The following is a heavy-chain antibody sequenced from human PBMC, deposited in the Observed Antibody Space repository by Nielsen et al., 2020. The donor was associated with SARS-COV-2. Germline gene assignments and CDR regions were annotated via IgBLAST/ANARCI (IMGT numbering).Heavy chain of an antibody. CDR1: GFTFSSYW. V-gene: IGHV3-7*05. CDR2: IKQDGSEK. J-gene: IGHJ6*02. CDR3: ARGQGVTIFGPYTHYGMDV. Sequence: GGSLRLSCAASGFTFSSYWMSWVRQAPGKGLEWVANIKQDGSEKYYVDSVKGRFTISRDNAKNSLYLQMNSLRAEDTAVYYCARGQGVTIFGPYTHYGMDVWGQGTTVTVSS. D-gene: IGHD3-3*01.